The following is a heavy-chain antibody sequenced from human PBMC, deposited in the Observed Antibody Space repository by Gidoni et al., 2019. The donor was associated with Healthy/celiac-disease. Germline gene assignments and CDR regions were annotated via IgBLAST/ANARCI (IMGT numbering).Heavy chain of an antibody. J-gene: IGHJ6*02. CDR1: GFTFSSYG. CDR3: AKDHLIAVARSYYYYGMDV. CDR2: ISYDGSNK. V-gene: IGHV3-30*18. D-gene: IGHD6-19*01. Sequence: QVQLVESGGGVVQPGRSLRLSCAASGFTFSSYGMHWVRQAPGKGLEWVAVISYDGSNKYYADSVKGRFTISRDNSKNTLYLQMNSLRAEDTAVYYCAKDHLIAVARSYYYYGMDVWGQGTTVTVSS.